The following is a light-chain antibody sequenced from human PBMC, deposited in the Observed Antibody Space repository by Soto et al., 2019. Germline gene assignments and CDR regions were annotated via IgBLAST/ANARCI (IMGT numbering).Light chain of an antibody. V-gene: IGKV3-11*01. CDR1: QSVSIY. J-gene: IGKJ2*01. CDR3: QQRSNWQYT. Sequence: EIVLTQSPVTLSLSPGERATLSCRASQSVSIYLAWYQQKPGQAPRLLIYDASNRATGIPARFSGSGSGTDFTLTISSLESEDFAVYYCQQRSNWQYTFGQGTKLEIK. CDR2: DAS.